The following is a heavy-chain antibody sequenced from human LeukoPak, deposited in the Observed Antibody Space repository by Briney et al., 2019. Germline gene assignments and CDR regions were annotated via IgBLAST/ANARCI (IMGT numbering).Heavy chain of an antibody. Sequence: TGGSLRLSCEASGFDFSDYTINWVRQAPGGLEWVSSISSNSRYIYYADSVKGRLTVSRDNAKYSAYLQMDRLRVEDTAVYYCARDGLGSYDYWGQGTLVTVSS. D-gene: IGHD3-10*01. V-gene: IGHV3-21*01. CDR1: GFDFSDYT. J-gene: IGHJ4*02. CDR2: ISSNSRYI. CDR3: ARDGLGSYDY.